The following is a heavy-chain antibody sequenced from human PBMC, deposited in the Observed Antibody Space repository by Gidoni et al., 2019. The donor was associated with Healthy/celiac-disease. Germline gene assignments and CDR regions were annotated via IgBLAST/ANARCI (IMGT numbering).Heavy chain of an antibody. D-gene: IGHD3-10*01. V-gene: IGHV3-33*01. J-gene: IGHJ4*02. CDR2: IWYDGSNK. CDR3: ARGPGSVGPPGY. CDR1: GFTFSSYG. Sequence: QVQLVESGGGVVQPGRSLRLSCAASGFTFSSYGMHWVRQAPGKGLEWVAVIWYDGSNKYYADSVKGRFTISRDNSKNTLYLQMNSLRAEDTAVYYCARGPGSVGPPGYWGQGTLVTVSS.